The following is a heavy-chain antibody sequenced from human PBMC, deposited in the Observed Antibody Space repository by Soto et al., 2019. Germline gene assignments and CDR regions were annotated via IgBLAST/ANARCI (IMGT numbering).Heavy chain of an antibody. D-gene: IGHD3-3*01. Sequence: EVQLVESGGGLIQPGGSLRLSCVASGFIVSSNQMSWVRQAPGKGLEWVSVIYSGHTTYYADSVEGRFTISRDDSKNTLYLQMNRLRVEDTAVYYCVRGPSDHKLRLVEWPYGDYWGPGALVTVSS. CDR2: IYSGHTT. CDR3: VRGPSDHKLRLVEWPYGDY. J-gene: IGHJ4*02. V-gene: IGHV3-53*01. CDR1: GFIVSSNQ.